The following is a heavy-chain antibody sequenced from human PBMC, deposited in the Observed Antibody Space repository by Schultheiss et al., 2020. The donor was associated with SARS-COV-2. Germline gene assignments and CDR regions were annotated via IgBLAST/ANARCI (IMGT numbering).Heavy chain of an antibody. CDR1: GFTFSSYA. CDR2: ISGSGGST. D-gene: IGHD1-20*01. V-gene: IGHV3-23*01. J-gene: IGHJ6*02. Sequence: GGSLRLSCAASGFTFSSYAMSWVRQAPGKGLEWVSAISGSGGSTYYADSVVGRFTISRDNSKNTLYLQMGSLRAEDMAVYYCARAYNWNDVMDVWGQGTTVTVSS. CDR3: ARAYNWNDVMDV.